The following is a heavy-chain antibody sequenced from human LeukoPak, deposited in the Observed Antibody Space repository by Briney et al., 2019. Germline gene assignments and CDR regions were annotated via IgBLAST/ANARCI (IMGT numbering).Heavy chain of an antibody. CDR1: GYTFTGYY. CDR2: ISAYNGNT. J-gene: IGHJ4*02. Sequence: GASVKVSCKASGYTFTGYYMHWVRQAPGQGLEWMGWISAYNGNTNYAQKLQGRVTMTTDTSTSIAYMELRSLRSDDTAVYYCARAGSDSSVTSFDYWGQGTLVTVSS. CDR3: ARAGSDSSVTSFDY. D-gene: IGHD3-22*01. V-gene: IGHV1-18*04.